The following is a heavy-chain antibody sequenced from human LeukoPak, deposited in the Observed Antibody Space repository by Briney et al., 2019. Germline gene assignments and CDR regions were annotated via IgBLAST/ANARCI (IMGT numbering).Heavy chain of an antibody. CDR1: AGSISNYY. Sequence: SETLSLTCTVSAGSISNYYWTWIRQPPGKGLEWIGYIYYSGSTNYNPSLKSRVTISVDTSKNQFSLKLSSVTAADTAVYYCARVKEGYSGPANFDYWGQGTLVTVSS. J-gene: IGHJ4*02. CDR2: IYYSGST. CDR3: ARVKEGYSGPANFDY. V-gene: IGHV4-59*01. D-gene: IGHD5-12*01.